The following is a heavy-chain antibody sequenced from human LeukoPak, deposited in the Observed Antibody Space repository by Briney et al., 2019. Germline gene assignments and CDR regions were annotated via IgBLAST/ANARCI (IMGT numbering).Heavy chain of an antibody. Sequence: PGGSLRLSCAASGFTFSSYSMNWVRQAPGKGLEWVAFISYDGSNKYYAGSVKGRFAISRDNSKNTLYLQMNSLRAEDTAVYYCARTGLTYLTTVTTWFDYWGQGTLVTVSS. CDR1: GFTFSSYS. J-gene: IGHJ4*02. V-gene: IGHV3-30*03. CDR2: ISYDGSNK. D-gene: IGHD4-17*01. CDR3: ARTGLTYLTTVTTWFDY.